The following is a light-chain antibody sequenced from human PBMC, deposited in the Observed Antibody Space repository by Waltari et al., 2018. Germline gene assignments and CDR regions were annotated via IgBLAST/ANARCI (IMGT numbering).Light chain of an antibody. CDR1: TGTVTSHQY. Sequence: QAVVTQEASLTVSPGGTVTLTCGSSTGTVTSHQYPYWFQQKPGQAPRALIYDTSIRHSWTPARFSGSRLGGKAALTLSGAQPEDEADYYCLLYYTGVRVFGGGTQLTVL. J-gene: IGLJ3*02. V-gene: IGLV7-46*01. CDR3: LLYYTGVRV. CDR2: DTS.